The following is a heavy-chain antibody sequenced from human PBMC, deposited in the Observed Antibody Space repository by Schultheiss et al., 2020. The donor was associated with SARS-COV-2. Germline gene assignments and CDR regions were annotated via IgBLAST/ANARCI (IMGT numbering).Heavy chain of an antibody. CDR3: ARDRSGYSFLDAFDI. CDR2: ISAYNGNT. V-gene: IGHV1-18*01. J-gene: IGHJ3*02. Sequence: ASVKVSCKASGGTFSSYAISWVRQAPGQGLEWMGWISAYNGNTNYAQKLQGRVTITRDTSASTAYMELSSLRSEDTAVYYCARDRSGYSFLDAFDIWGQGTMVTVSS. D-gene: IGHD3-22*01. CDR1: GGTFSSYA.